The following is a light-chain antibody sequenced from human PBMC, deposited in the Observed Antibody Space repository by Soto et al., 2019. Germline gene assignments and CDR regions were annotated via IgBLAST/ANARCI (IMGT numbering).Light chain of an antibody. CDR2: WAS. V-gene: IGKV4-1*01. CDR3: QQYYTTPLT. J-gene: IGKJ4*01. CDR1: QSVLYSSNNKNY. Sequence: DIGMTQSPDSLAVSLGERATFNCKSSQSVLYSSNNKNYLAWYQQKPGQPPKLLIYWASTRESGVPDRFSGSGSGTDFTLTISSLRAEDVAVYYCQQYYTTPLTFGGGTKVEIK.